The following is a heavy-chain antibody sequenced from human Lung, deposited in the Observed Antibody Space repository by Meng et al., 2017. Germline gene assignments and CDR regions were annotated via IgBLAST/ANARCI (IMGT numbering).Heavy chain of an antibody. CDR3: ARGGVTTDD. Sequence: VERVESGGGLVQPGGPPRPSCAASGFTFSTHWMHWVRQAPGKGLEWVSRITGDGSSTIYADSVQGRFTMSRDNAKNTLSLQMNSLRAEDTAVYYCARGGVTTDDWGQGTLVTVSS. J-gene: IGHJ4*02. V-gene: IGHV3-74*01. CDR1: GFTFSTHW. D-gene: IGHD4-17*01. CDR2: ITGDGSST.